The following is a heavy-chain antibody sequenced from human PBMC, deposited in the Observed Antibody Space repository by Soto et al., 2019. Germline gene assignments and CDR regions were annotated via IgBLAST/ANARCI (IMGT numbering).Heavy chain of an antibody. J-gene: IGHJ4*02. D-gene: IGHD2-21*01. Sequence: PSETLSLTCTVSGGSISSYYWSWIRQPPGKGLEWIGYIYYSGSTNYNPSLKSRVTISVDTSKNQFSLKLSSVTAADTAVYYCARWGDPHFDYWGQGTLVTVSS. CDR3: ARWGDPHFDY. CDR2: IYYSGST. V-gene: IGHV4-59*01. CDR1: GGSISSYY.